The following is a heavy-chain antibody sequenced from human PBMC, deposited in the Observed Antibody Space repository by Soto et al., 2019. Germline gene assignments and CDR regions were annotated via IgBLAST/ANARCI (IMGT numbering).Heavy chain of an antibody. Sequence: SVKVSCKASGYTYTSYYMNWVRQAPGQGLEWMGGIIPIFGTANYAQKFQGRVTITADESTSTAYMELSSLRPEDTAAYYCARDPLPNTYCLSTFCYRLPWFDPWGQGTLVTVSS. CDR2: IIPIFGTA. CDR1: GYTYTSYY. J-gene: IGHJ5*02. CDR3: ARDPLPNTYCLSTFCYRLPWFDP. D-gene: IGHD2-2*01. V-gene: IGHV1-69*13.